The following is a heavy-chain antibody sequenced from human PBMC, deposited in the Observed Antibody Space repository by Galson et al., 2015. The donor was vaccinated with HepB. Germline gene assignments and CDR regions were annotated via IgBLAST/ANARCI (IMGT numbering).Heavy chain of an antibody. D-gene: IGHD1-26*01. CDR1: GFTFSSYW. CDR2: INSDGSST. Sequence: SLRLSCAASGFTFSSYWMHWVRQAPGKGLVWVSRINSDGSSTSYADSVKGRFTISRDNAKNTLYPQMNSLRAEDTAVYYCARDHSYQLVGATDYWGQGTLVTVSS. CDR3: ARDHSYQLVGATDY. V-gene: IGHV3-74*01. J-gene: IGHJ4*02.